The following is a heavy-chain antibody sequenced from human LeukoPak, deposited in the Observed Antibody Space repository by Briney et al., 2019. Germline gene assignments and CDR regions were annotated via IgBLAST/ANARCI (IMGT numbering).Heavy chain of an antibody. D-gene: IGHD4-17*01. CDR2: INPNSGGT. CDR1: GYTFTVYY. V-gene: IGHV1-2*02. Sequence: ASVKVSCKVSGYTFTVYYMHWVRQAPGQGLEWLGWINPNSGGTNYAQNFQGRVTMTRDTSISTAYMELSRLRSDDTAVYYCARDDYGDYVSYFQHWGQGTLVIVSS. CDR3: ARDDYGDYVSYFQH. J-gene: IGHJ1*01.